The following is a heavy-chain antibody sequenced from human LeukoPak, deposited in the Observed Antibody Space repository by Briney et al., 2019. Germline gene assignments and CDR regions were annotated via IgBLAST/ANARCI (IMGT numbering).Heavy chain of an antibody. Sequence: PGGSLRLSCAASGFTFSSYAMHGVRQAPGKGREWVAVISYDGSNKYYADSVKGRFTISRDNSKNTLYLQMNNLRAEDTAVYYCARGEVATTYYYYYYMDVWGKGTTVTVSS. CDR3: ARGEVATTYYYYYYMDV. D-gene: IGHD5-12*01. CDR1: GFTFSSYA. CDR2: ISYDGSNK. V-gene: IGHV3-30*04. J-gene: IGHJ6*03.